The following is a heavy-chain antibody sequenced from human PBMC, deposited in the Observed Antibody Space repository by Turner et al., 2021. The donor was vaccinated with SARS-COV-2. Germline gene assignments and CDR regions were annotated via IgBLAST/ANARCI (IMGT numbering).Heavy chain of an antibody. CDR1: GFTVSNNY. V-gene: IGHV3-53*04. Sequence: EVQLVESGGGLVQPGWSLRLSCAASGFTVSNNYMSWVRQAPGKGLEWVSVVYSGGNTFYADSVKGRFTISRHKSKNTLYLQMNSLRTEDTAIYYCAASPAAGYWGQGTLVTVSS. CDR3: AASPAAGY. CDR2: VYSGGNT. D-gene: IGHD6-13*01. J-gene: IGHJ4*02.